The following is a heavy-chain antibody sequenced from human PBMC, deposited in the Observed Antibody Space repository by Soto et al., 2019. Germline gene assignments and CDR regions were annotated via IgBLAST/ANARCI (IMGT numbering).Heavy chain of an antibody. Sequence: ASVKVSCKASGGTFSSYAISWVRQAPGQGLEWMGGIIPIFGTANYAQKFQGRVTITADESTSTAYMELSSLRSEDTAVYYCARLRSITGTPDLSIGYYYGMDVWGQGTTVTVSS. CDR2: IIPIFGTA. J-gene: IGHJ6*02. CDR3: ARLRSITGTPDLSIGYYYGMDV. V-gene: IGHV1-69*13. CDR1: GGTFSSYA. D-gene: IGHD1-7*01.